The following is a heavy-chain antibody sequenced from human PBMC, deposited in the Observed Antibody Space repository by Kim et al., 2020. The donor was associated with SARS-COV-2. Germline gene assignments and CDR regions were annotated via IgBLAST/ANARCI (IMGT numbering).Heavy chain of an antibody. Sequence: GGSLRLSCSVSGFTFNTYGMHWVRQAPGKGLEWVAVIWFDGSDQYYADSVKGRFTISRDNSKDTLYLQMRSLRVEDTAVYYCARGPHYDSWSGYSDYYYGMDVWGQGKTVTVSS. V-gene: IGHV3-33*01. CDR3: ARGPHYDSWSGYSDYYYGMDV. CDR2: IWFDGSDQ. CDR1: GFTFNTYG. D-gene: IGHD3-3*01. J-gene: IGHJ6*02.